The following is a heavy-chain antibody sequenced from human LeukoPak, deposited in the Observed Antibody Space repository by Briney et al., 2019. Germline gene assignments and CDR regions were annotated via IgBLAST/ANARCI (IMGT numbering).Heavy chain of an antibody. V-gene: IGHV3-7*01. Sequence: PGGSLRLSCAASGFTFIGSWMVWVRQAPGKGLEWVANINRDGSEKSSVASVRDRFTISRDNAKNSLYLQMNSLRAEDTAVYYCATDRRYSSFDYWGQGTLVTVSS. J-gene: IGHJ4*02. CDR3: ATDRRYSSFDY. CDR1: GFTFIGSW. CDR2: INRDGSEK. D-gene: IGHD4-11*01.